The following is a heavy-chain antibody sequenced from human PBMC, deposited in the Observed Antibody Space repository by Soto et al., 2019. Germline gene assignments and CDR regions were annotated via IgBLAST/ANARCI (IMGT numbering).Heavy chain of an antibody. J-gene: IGHJ6*02. Sequence: PGGSLRLSCAASGFSFSDYSMNWLRQAPGKGPEWVSYITSISSTIYYAGSVKGRFTISRDNAKNSLYLQMNSLRAEDTAVYYCARGVLWFGEFALSYYYYGMDVWGQGTTVTVSS. V-gene: IGHV3-48*04. D-gene: IGHD3-10*01. CDR1: GFSFSDYS. CDR2: ITSISSTI. CDR3: ARGVLWFGEFALSYYYYGMDV.